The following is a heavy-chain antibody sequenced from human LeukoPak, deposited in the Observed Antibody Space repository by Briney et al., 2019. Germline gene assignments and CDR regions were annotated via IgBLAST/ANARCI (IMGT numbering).Heavy chain of an antibody. CDR3: ARLLGLTYFDY. Sequence: GGSLRLSCAASGSTFSSYEMNWVRQAPGKGLEWVSYISSSGSTIYYADSVKGRFTISRDNAKNSLYLQMNSLRAEDTAVYYCARLLGLTYFDYWGQGTLVTVSS. CDR2: ISSSGSTI. D-gene: IGHD3-16*01. V-gene: IGHV3-48*03. CDR1: GSTFSSYE. J-gene: IGHJ4*02.